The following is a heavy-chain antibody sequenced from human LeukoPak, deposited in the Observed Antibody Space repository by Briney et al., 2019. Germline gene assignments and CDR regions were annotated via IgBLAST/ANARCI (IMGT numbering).Heavy chain of an antibody. CDR2: INHSGST. V-gene: IGHV4-34*01. CDR1: GGSFSGYY. Sequence: SETLSLTCAVYGGSFSGYYWSWIRQPPGKGLEWIGEINHSGSTNYNPSLKSRVTISVDTSKNQFSLELSSVTAADTAVYYCARQEHYYDSSGSYWGQGTLVTVSS. CDR3: ARQEHYYDSSGSY. J-gene: IGHJ4*02. D-gene: IGHD3-22*01.